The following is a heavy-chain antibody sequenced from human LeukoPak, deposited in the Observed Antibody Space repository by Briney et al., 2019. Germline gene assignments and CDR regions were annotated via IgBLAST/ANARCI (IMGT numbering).Heavy chain of an antibody. J-gene: IGHJ4*02. CDR1: GDSVSSNSAA. D-gene: IGHD6-19*01. V-gene: IGHV6-1*01. CDR3: ARIAVGATPV. CDR2: TFYRSMWYN. Sequence: SQTLCLTCAISGDSVSSNSAACHWIRQSPSRGLEWLGRTFYRSMWYNDCAVSVKSRITINPDTSKNQFSLQLNSATPEDTAVYYCARIAVGATPVWGQGTLVTVSP.